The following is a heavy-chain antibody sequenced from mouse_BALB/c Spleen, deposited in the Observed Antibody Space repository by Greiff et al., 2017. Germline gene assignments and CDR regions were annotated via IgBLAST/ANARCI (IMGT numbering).Heavy chain of an antibody. CDR3: ARKGDSPFAY. J-gene: IGHJ2*01. CDR2: ISSGGST. CDR1: GFTFSSYA. Sequence: EVKVEESGGGLVKPGGSLKLSCAASGFTFSSYAMSWVRQTPEKRLEWVASISSGGSTYYPDSVKGRFTISRDNARNILYLQMSSLRSEDTAMYYCARKGDSPFAYWGQGTTLTVSS. V-gene: IGHV5-6-5*01.